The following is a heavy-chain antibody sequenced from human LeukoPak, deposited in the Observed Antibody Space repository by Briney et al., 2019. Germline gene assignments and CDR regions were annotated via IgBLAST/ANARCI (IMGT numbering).Heavy chain of an antibody. CDR2: IIPIFGTA. V-gene: IGHV1-69*13. J-gene: IGHJ4*02. D-gene: IGHD5-18*01. Sequence: GASVKVSCKASGGTFISYAISWVRQAPGQGLEWMGGIIPIFGTANYAQKFQGRVTITADESTSTAYMELSSLRSEDTAVYYCARDRGYSYGWIDFDYWGQGTLVTVSS. CDR3: ARDRGYSYGWIDFDY. CDR1: GGTFISYA.